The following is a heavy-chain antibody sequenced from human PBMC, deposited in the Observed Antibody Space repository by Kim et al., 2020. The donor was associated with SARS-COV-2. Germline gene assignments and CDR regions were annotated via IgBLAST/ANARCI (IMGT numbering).Heavy chain of an antibody. V-gene: IGHV3-72*01. Sequence: GGSLRLSCAASGFTFSDHYMDWVRQAPGKGLEWVGRSRNKANSYTTEYAASVEGRFTISRDDSKNSVYLQMNSLTTEDTAVYYCGRDQNNAFDICGQGTMVTVS. CDR2: SRNKANSYTT. J-gene: IGHJ3*02. CDR1: GFTFSDHY. CDR3: GRDQNNAFDI.